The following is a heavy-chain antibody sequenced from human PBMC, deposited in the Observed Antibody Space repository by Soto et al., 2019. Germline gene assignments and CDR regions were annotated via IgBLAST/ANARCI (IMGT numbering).Heavy chain of an antibody. V-gene: IGHV1-18*01. D-gene: IGHD3-22*01. CDR3: ARDGNLNYYDSSGDYVFDY. J-gene: IGHJ4*02. CDR2: ISAYNGNT. Sequence: ASVKVSCKASGYTFTSYGIRWVRQAPGQELEWMGWISAYNGNTNYAQKLQGRVTMTTDTSTSTAYMELRSLRSDDTAGYYCARDGNLNYYDSSGDYVFDYWGQGTLVTSP. CDR1: GYTFTSYG.